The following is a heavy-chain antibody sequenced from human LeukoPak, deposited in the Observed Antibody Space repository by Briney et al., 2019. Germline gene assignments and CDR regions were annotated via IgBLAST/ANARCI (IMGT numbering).Heavy chain of an antibody. Sequence: GGSLRLSCAVSGFTFSSYWMSWVRQAPGKGLEWVANINQDGSEKYYVDSVKGRFTISRDNARNSLYLQMNSLRAEDTAVYWAVAGTTYWGQGTLVTVSS. CDR1: GFTFSSYW. D-gene: IGHD6-19*01. J-gene: IGHJ4*02. CDR2: INQDGSEK. CDR3: VAGTTY. V-gene: IGHV3-7*05.